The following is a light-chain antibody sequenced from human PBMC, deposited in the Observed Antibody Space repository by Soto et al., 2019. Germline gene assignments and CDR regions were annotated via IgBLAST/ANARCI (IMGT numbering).Light chain of an antibody. V-gene: IGLV2-23*01. CDR1: SSDVGSYNL. Sequence: QSVLTQPASVSGSPGQSITISCTGTSSDVGSYNLVSWYQQHPGKAPKLMIYEGSNRPSGVSDRFSGSNSGNTASLTISGLQAEDEADYYCCSYAGSSTWVFGGGTKLTVL. CDR3: CSYAGSSTWV. CDR2: EGS. J-gene: IGLJ3*02.